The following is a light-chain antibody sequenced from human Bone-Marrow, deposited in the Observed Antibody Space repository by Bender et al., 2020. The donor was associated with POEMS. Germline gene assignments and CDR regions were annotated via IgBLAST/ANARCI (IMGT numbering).Light chain of an antibody. CDR2: SSH. CDR3: AVWGNSLNGWV. Sequence: QSVLTQPPSASGTPGQRVTISCSGGSSNIGAHAVNWYQHLPGTAPKLLIYSSHRRPSEVPDRFSGSRSGTSASLASSGRQAEDEADYYCAVWGNSLNGWVFGGGTKLAVL. J-gene: IGLJ3*02. CDR1: SSNIGAHA. V-gene: IGLV1-44*01.